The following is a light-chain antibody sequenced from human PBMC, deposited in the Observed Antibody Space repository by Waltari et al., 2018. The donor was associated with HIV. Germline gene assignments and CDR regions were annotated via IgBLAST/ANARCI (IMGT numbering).Light chain of an antibody. V-gene: IGKV3-15*01. Sequence: EIVLTQSPATLSVSPGERATLSCRASQSVSTNFAWYQQKPGQAPRLLIYGALTRATGIPTRFSGSGSGTEFTLTISSLQSEDFAVYYCQQYLNWPPWTFGQGTKVDLK. CDR2: GAL. CDR3: QQYLNWPPWT. J-gene: IGKJ1*01. CDR1: QSVSTN.